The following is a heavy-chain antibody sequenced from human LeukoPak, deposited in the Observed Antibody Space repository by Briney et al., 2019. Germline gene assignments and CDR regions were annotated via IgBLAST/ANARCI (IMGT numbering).Heavy chain of an antibody. CDR1: GFTFSSCS. V-gene: IGHV3-21*01. Sequence: GGSLRLSCAASGFTFSSCSMNWVRQAPGKGLEWASSISSSSSYIYYADSVKGRFTISRDNAKNSLYLQMNSLRAEDTAVYYCASRGGFDPWGQGTLVTVSS. J-gene: IGHJ5*02. CDR3: ASRGGFDP. CDR2: ISSSSSYI.